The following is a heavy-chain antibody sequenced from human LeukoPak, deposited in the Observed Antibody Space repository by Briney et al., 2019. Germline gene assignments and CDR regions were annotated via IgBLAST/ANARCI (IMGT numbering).Heavy chain of an antibody. CDR1: GYTFTSYG. J-gene: IGHJ6*02. Sequence: ASVKVSCKASGYTFTSYGISWVRQAPGQGLEWMGWISAYNGNTNYAQKLQGRVTMTTDTSTSTAYMELRSLRSDDTAVYYCARRIAAAEEISYYYYGMDVWGQGTTVTVSS. CDR3: ARRIAAAEEISYYYYGMDV. CDR2: ISAYNGNT. V-gene: IGHV1-18*01. D-gene: IGHD6-13*01.